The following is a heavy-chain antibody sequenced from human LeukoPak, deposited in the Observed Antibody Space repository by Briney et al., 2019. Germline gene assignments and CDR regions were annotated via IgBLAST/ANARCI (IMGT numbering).Heavy chain of an antibody. Sequence: GASVKLSCKASGYTFTTYGISWVRQAPGQGIEWMGWISAHNGDTNYAQRLQGRVTMTTDTTTSTAYMELRSLRSDDTAVYYCARVKARSGSYSLDYWGQGTLVTVSS. V-gene: IGHV1-18*01. CDR3: ARVKARSGSYSLDY. J-gene: IGHJ4*02. D-gene: IGHD1-26*01. CDR2: ISAHNGDT. CDR1: GYTFTTYG.